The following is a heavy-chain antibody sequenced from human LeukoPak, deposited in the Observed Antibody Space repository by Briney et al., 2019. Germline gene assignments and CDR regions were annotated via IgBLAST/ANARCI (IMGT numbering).Heavy chain of an antibody. CDR3: ARDDRSSWYYYGMDV. D-gene: IGHD6-13*01. J-gene: IGHJ6*02. V-gene: IGHV4-34*01. Sequence: SETLSLTCAVYGGSFSGYYWSWIRQPPGKGLEWIGEINHSGSTNYNPSLKSRVTISVDTSKNQFSLKLSSVTAADTAVYYCARDDRSSWYYYGMDVWGQRTTVTLSS. CDR2: INHSGST. CDR1: GGSFSGYY.